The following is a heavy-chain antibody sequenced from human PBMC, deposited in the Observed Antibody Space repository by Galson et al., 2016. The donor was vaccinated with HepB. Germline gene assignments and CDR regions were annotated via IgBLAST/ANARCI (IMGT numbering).Heavy chain of an antibody. J-gene: IGHJ4*02. CDR2: IDWDDDK. V-gene: IGHV2-70*11. Sequence: PALVKPTQTLTLTCTFSGFSLSTSGMCVSWIRQPPGKALEWLARIDWDDDKYYRTSLKTRLSISKDTSKNQVALTMTSMDPVDTATYYCARQLSPTGTTDTGFFDYWGQGSLVTVSS. D-gene: IGHD1-1*01. CDR3: ARQLSPTGTTDTGFFDY. CDR1: GFSLSTSGMC.